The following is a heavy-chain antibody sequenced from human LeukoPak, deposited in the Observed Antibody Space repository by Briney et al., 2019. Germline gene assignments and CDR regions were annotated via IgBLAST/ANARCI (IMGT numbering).Heavy chain of an antibody. Sequence: GASVKVSCKASGGTFSSYAISWVRQAPGQGLEWMGGIIPIFGTANYAQKFQGRVTITADESTSTAYMELSSLRSEDTAVYYCARDPPRGYSGYDPPDYWGQGTLVTVSS. D-gene: IGHD5-12*01. CDR3: ARDPPRGYSGYDPPDY. CDR2: IIPIFGTA. V-gene: IGHV1-69*13. CDR1: GGTFSSYA. J-gene: IGHJ4*02.